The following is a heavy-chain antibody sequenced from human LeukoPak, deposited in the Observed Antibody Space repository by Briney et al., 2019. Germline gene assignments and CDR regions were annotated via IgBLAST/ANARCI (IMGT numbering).Heavy chain of an antibody. J-gene: IGHJ6*02. Sequence: SETLSLTCTVSGVSISSYYWSWIRQPAGKGLEWIGRIYTSGSTNYNPSLKSRVTMSVDTSKNQFSLKLSSVTAADTAVYYCARELAAGTFYYYYGMDVWGQGTTVTVSS. CDR2: IYTSGST. CDR1: GVSISSYY. V-gene: IGHV4-4*07. D-gene: IGHD6-13*01. CDR3: ARELAAGTFYYYYGMDV.